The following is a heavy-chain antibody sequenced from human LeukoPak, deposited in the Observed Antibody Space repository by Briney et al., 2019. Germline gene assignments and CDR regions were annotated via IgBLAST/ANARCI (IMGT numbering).Heavy chain of an antibody. CDR3: VRGNFGPAQWFDP. J-gene: IGHJ5*02. Sequence: GGALRLSCAASGFTFDDYAMHWVRQVPGKGLEWVSGISWNSGSTGYAGSVKGRFTMSRDNTKNSLYLQMNSLTPDDTALYYCVRGNFGPAQWFDPWGQGTLVTVSS. CDR1: GFTFDDYA. CDR2: ISWNSGST. V-gene: IGHV3-9*01. D-gene: IGHD3/OR15-3a*01.